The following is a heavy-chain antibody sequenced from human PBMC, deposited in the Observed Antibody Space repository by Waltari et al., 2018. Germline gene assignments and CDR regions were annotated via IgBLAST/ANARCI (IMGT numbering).Heavy chain of an antibody. CDR3: ARDGTSPITIVGVVTPYNWFDP. CDR1: GGSISSSSYY. Sequence: QLQLQESGPGLVKPSETLSLTCTVSGGSISSSSYYWGWIRQPPGKGLEWIGSIYYSGRTYYSPSLKSRVTISVDTSKNQFSLKLSSVTAADTAVYYCARDGTSPITIVGVVTPYNWFDPWGQGTLVTVSS. CDR2: IYYSGRT. D-gene: IGHD3-3*01. J-gene: IGHJ5*02. V-gene: IGHV4-39*07.